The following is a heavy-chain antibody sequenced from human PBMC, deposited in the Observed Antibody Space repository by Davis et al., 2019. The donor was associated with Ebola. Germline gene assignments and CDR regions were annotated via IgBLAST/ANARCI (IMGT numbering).Heavy chain of an antibody. D-gene: IGHD3-3*01. CDR3: AREGGRTYYDFWSGYYYYYGMDV. V-gene: IGHV3-7*03. CDR2: IKQDGSEK. Sequence: GGSLRPSCAASGFTSSSYGLSWVRQAPGKGLEWVANIKQDGSEKYYVDSVKGRFTISRDNAKNSLYLQMNSLRAEDTAVYYCAREGGRTYYDFWSGYYYYYGMDVWGQGTTVTVSS. CDR1: GFTSSSYG. J-gene: IGHJ6*02.